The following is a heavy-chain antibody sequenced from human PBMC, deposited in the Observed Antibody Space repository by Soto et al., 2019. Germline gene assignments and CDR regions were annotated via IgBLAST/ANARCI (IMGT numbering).Heavy chain of an antibody. J-gene: IGHJ4*02. V-gene: IGHV2-5*02. D-gene: IGHD2-15*01. CDR2: IYWDDDK. CDR1: GVSLTTSGVG. Sequence: QITLRESGPTLVQPTQTLTLTCTLSGVSLTTSGVGVGWIRQPPGKALEWLALIYWDDDKRFSPSLKSRLSITRDTSKNQVVMTMTDMAPVDTAIYYCAHRQRTVVVGAPFDLWGQGSQFTFSS. CDR3: AHRQRTVVVGAPFDL.